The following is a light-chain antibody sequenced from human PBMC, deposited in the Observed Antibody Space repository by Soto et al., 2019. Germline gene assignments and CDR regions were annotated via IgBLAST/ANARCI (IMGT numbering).Light chain of an antibody. J-gene: IGKJ3*01. CDR1: QSFSNY. CDR3: QQQSTWPPKFP. CDR2: DAS. Sequence: EIVLTQSPATLSLSPGERATLSCRASQSFSNYLAWYQQKPGQAPRLLIYDASNRATGIPARYSGSGSGTDLTLTISSLQPGDFAVYFCQQQSTWPPKFPFGPGTKVDI. V-gene: IGKV3-11*01.